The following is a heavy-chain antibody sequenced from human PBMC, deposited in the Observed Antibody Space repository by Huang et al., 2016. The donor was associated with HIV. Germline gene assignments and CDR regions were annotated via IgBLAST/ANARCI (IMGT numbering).Heavy chain of an antibody. J-gene: IGHJ4*02. D-gene: IGHD6-13*01. CDR2: INPSGCST. V-gene: IGHV1-46*03. CDR1: GYTFINHY. CDR3: ARGFGYTSSKNYFDY. Sequence: QVQLVQSGAEVKKPGASVKVYCKASGYTFINHYLHWVRQAPGQGLEWSGLINPSGCSTTYAQKFQGRVTLTRDTSTTSVYMELCSLISEDTAVYYCARGFGYTSSKNYFDYWGQGTLVSVSS.